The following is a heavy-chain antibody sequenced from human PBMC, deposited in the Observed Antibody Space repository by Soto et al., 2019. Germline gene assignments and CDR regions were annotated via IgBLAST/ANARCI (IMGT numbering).Heavy chain of an antibody. V-gene: IGHV3-33*01. CDR3: ARRRYDFWSGYYHYYGMDV. Sequence: PGWSLRLSCAASGFTFSSYGMHWVRQAPGKGLEWVAVIWYDGSNKYYADSVKGRFTISRDNSKNTLYLQMNSLRAEDTAVYYCARRRYDFWSGYYHYYGMDVWGQGTTVTVS. CDR2: IWYDGSNK. J-gene: IGHJ6*02. CDR1: GFTFSSYG. D-gene: IGHD3-3*01.